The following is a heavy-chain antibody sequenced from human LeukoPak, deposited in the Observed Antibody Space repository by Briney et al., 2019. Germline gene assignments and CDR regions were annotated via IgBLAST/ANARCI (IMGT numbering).Heavy chain of an antibody. J-gene: IGHJ4*02. CDR1: GGSFSGYY. Sequence: SETLSLTCAVYGGSFSGYYWSWIRQPPGKGLEWIGEINHSGSTNYNPSLKSRVTISVDTSKNQFSLKLSSVTAEDTAVYYCATLELLDYWGQGTLVTVSS. CDR2: INHSGST. CDR3: ATLELLDY. V-gene: IGHV4-34*01. D-gene: IGHD1-7*01.